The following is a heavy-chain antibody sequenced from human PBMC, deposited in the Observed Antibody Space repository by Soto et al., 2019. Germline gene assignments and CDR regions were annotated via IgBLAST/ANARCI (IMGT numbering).Heavy chain of an antibody. V-gene: IGHV3-15*01. CDR3: TTAYLAP. D-gene: IGHD3-3*02. CDR1: GFTFSNAW. J-gene: IGHJ5*02. Sequence: GGSLRLSCAASGFTFSNAWMSWVRQAPGKGLEWVGRTKSKTDGGTTDYAAPVKGRFTISRDDSKNTLYLQMNSLKTEDTAVYYCTTAYLAPWGQRTLVTVSS. CDR2: TKSKTDGGTT.